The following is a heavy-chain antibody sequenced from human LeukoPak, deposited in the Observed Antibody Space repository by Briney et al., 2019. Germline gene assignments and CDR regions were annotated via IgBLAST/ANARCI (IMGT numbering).Heavy chain of an antibody. J-gene: IGHJ4*02. V-gene: IGHV3-23*01. D-gene: IGHD2-2*01. CDR2: ISGSGGRT. Sequence: GGSLRLSCAASGFTFSSYAMSWVRQAPGKELEWVSAISGSGGRTYYPDSVMGRFTISRDNSKNTLYLHMNSLRAEDTALYYCAKDILDCSSTSCYPRGFDYWGQGTLVTVSS. CDR1: GFTFSSYA. CDR3: AKDILDCSSTSCYPRGFDY.